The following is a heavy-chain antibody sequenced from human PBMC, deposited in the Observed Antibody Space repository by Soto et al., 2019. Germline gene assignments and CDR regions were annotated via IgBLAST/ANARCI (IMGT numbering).Heavy chain of an antibody. D-gene: IGHD2-2*01. V-gene: IGHV1-18*01. Sequence: ASVNASCKAFGYTFTSYGLSWGREAPGQGLEWMGWISAYNGNTNYAQKLQGRVTMTTDTSTSTAYMELRSLRSDDTAVYYCARTIVVVPAANSLNFDYWGQGTLVTVSS. CDR3: ARTIVVVPAANSLNFDY. CDR2: ISAYNGNT. CDR1: GYTFTSYG. J-gene: IGHJ4*02.